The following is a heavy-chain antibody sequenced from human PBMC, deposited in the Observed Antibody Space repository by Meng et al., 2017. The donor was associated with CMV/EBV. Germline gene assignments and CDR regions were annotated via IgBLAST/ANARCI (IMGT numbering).Heavy chain of an antibody. Sequence: GGSLRLSCAASGFMFSDYAMNWVRQAPGKGLEWVAFIRYDGSNKYYADSVKGRFTISRDNSKNTLYLQMNSLRAEDTAVYYCAKRSRPDYWGQGTLVTVSS. CDR1: GFMFSDYA. CDR2: IRYDGSNK. J-gene: IGHJ4*02. CDR3: AKRSRPDY. V-gene: IGHV3-30*02.